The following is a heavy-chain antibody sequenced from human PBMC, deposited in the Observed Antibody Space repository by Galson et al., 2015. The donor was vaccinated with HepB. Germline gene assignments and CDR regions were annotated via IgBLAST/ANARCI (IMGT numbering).Heavy chain of an antibody. CDR2: ISGSGGST. Sequence: SLRLSCAASGFTFSSYAMSWVRQAPGKGLEWVSAISGSGGSTYYADSVKGRFTISRDNSKNTLYLQMNSLRAEDTAVYYCAGATGYSYRRSDYYYGMDVWGQGTTVTVSS. CDR3: AGATGYSYRRSDYYYGMDV. D-gene: IGHD5-18*01. V-gene: IGHV3-23*01. CDR1: GFTFSSYA. J-gene: IGHJ6*02.